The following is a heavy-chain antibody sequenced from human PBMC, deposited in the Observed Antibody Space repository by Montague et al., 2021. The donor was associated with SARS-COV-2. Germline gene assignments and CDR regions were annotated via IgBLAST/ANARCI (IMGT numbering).Heavy chain of an antibody. J-gene: IGHJ6*02. V-gene: IGHV3-48*02. CDR2: ISTSSSTI. Sequence: SLRLSCAASGFTFSSYSMNWVRQAPGKGLEWVSYISTSSSTIYYADSVKGRFTISRDNAKNSLYLQMNRLRDEDTAVYYCARDLGLVPAMVYYYYYGMDVWGQGTTVTVSS. D-gene: IGHD5-18*01. CDR1: GFTFSSYS. CDR3: ARDLGLVPAMVYYYYYGMDV.